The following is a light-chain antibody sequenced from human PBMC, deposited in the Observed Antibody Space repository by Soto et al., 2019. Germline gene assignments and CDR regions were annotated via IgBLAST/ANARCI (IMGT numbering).Light chain of an antibody. J-gene: IGLJ1*01. CDR1: SSDFGSYNL. V-gene: IGLV2-14*02. Sequence: QSVLTQPASVSGSPGQSITISCTGTSSDFGSYNLVSWYQQHPGKAPKLMIYDVSNRPSGVSNRFSGSKSGNTASLTISGLQAEDEADYYCSSYTSSSTGDVFGTGTKVTVL. CDR2: DVS. CDR3: SSYTSSSTGDV.